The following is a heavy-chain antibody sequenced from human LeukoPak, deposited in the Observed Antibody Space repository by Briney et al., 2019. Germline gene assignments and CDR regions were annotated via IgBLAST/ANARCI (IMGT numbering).Heavy chain of an antibody. CDR2: INHSGST. D-gene: IGHD3-3*01. Sequence: SETLSLTCAVYGGSFSGYYWSWIRQPPGKGLEWIGEINHSGSTNYNPSLKSRVTISVDTSKNQFSLKLSSVTAADTAAYYCARPGGSGYLDYWGQGTLVTVSS. V-gene: IGHV4-34*01. CDR1: GGSFSGYY. CDR3: ARPGGSGYLDY. J-gene: IGHJ4*02.